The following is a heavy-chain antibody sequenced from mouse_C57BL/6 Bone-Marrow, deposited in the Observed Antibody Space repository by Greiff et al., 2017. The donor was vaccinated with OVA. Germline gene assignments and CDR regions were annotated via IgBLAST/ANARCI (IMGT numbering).Heavy chain of an antibody. Sequence: EVKLQESGPELVKPGASVKISCKASGYSFTDYNMNWVKQSNGKSLEWIGVINPNYGPTSYNQKFKGKATLTGDQSSSTAYMQLNSLTSEDSAVYYCARNPRRPYYYGSSYWYFDVWGTGTTVTVSS. CDR3: ARNPRRPYYYGSSYWYFDV. D-gene: IGHD1-1*01. CDR2: INPNYGPT. CDR1: GYSFTDYN. J-gene: IGHJ1*03. V-gene: IGHV1-39*01.